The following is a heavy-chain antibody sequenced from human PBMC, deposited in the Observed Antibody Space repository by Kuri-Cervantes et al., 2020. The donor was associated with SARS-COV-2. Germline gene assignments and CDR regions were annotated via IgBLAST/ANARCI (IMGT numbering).Heavy chain of an antibody. CDR1: GGSISSSSYY. CDR2: IYYSGST. Sequence: SCTVSGGSISSSSYYWGWIRQPPGKGLEWIGSIYYSGSTYYNPSLKSRVTISVDTSKNQFSLKLSSVTAADTAVYYCVRESMTIFGRGYFDSWGQGTLVTVSS. J-gene: IGHJ4*02. V-gene: IGHV4-39*02. CDR3: VRESMTIFGRGYFDS. D-gene: IGHD3-3*01.